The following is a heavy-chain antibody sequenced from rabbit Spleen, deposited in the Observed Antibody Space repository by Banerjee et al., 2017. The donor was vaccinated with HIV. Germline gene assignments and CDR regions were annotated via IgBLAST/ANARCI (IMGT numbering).Heavy chain of an antibody. J-gene: IGHJ4*01. Sequence: QEQLVESGGGLVQPEGSLTLTCKASGVSLNDKDVMCWVRQAPGKGLEWIACINTITGTAVYATWAKGRFTISKTSSTTVALQMTSLTAADTAIYFCARDLPDIIGWNFDFWGPGTLVTVS. D-gene: IGHD1-1*01. V-gene: IGHV1S45*01. CDR3: ARDLPDIIGWNFDF. CDR1: GVSLNDKDV. CDR2: INTITGTA.